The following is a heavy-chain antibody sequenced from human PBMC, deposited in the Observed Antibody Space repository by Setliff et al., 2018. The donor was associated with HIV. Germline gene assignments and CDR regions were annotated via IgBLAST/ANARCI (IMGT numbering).Heavy chain of an antibody. CDR1: GGSISNYY. V-gene: IGHV4-4*07. D-gene: IGHD3-10*01. CDR3: ARGLNYYGSGSYLPLGY. CDR2: IYTSGST. Sequence: SETLSLTCTVSGGSISNYYWSWIRQPAGKGLEWIGRIYTSGSTNYNPSLKSRVTMSVDTSKNQFSLKLSSVTAADTAVYYCARGLNYYGSGSYLPLGYWGQGTLVTVSS. J-gene: IGHJ4*02.